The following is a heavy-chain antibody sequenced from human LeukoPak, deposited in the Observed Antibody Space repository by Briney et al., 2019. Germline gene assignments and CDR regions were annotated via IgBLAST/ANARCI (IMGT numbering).Heavy chain of an antibody. CDR2: INPSGGST. V-gene: IGHV1-46*01. Sequence: ASVKVSCKASGYTFTSYHMHWVRQAPGQGLEWMGIINPSGGSTSYAQKFQGRVTMTRDTSTSTVYMELSSLRSEDTAVYYCARDDGYSSGWYRTYYFDYWGQGTLVTVSS. CDR3: ARDDGYSSGWYRTYYFDY. D-gene: IGHD6-19*01. CDR1: GYTFTSYH. J-gene: IGHJ4*02.